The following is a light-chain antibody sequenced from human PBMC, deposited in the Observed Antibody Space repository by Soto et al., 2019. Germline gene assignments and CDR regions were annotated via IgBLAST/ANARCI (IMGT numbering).Light chain of an antibody. CDR1: SSDVGAYHY. CDR2: DVS. CDR3: SSYTSLITGV. V-gene: IGLV2-14*03. J-gene: IGLJ1*01. Sequence: QSVLTQPASVSGSPGQSITISCTGTSSDVGAYHYVSWYQQHPGKAPKLMIYDVSDRPSGVSNRFSGSKSGNTASLTIYGLQAEDEADYYCSSYTSLITGVFGTGTKLTVL.